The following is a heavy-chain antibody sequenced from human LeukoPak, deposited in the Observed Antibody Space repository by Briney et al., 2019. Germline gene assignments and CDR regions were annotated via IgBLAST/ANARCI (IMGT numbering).Heavy chain of an antibody. CDR3: TRQNAVSAGYAYDI. D-gene: IGHD1-1*01. CDR2: IYYSGST. CDR1: GGSISSSSYY. Sequence: PSETLSLTCTVSGGSISSSSYYWGWIRQPPGKGLEWIGSIYYSGSTYYNPSLKSRVTISVDTSKRYFSLSLSSVTAADTAVYYCTRQNAVSAGYAYDIWGQGTMVTVSS. V-gene: IGHV4-39*01. J-gene: IGHJ3*02.